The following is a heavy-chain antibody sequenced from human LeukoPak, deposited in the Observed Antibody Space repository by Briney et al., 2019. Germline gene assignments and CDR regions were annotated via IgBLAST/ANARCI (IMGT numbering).Heavy chain of an antibody. V-gene: IGHV3-7*01. CDR2: IKRDGSEK. J-gene: IGHJ4*02. Sequence: GGSLRLSCEASGFTFSSNWMSWVRQAPGKGLEWVASIKRDGSEKYYVDSVKGRFTISRDKAKNSLYLQVNSLRAEDTAVYYCANGDYFDCWGQGTLVTVSS. CDR3: ANGDYFDC. CDR1: GFTFSSNW. D-gene: IGHD3-10*01.